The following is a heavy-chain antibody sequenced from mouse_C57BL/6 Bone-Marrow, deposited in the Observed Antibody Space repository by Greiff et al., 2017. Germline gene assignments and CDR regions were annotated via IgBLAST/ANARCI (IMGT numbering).Heavy chain of an antibody. J-gene: IGHJ3*01. V-gene: IGHV1-53*01. D-gene: IGHD1-1*01. CDR1: GYTFTSYW. CDR2: INPSNGGT. CDR3: ARSLLRFLPWFDD. Sequence: QVQLKQPGTELVKPGASVKLSCKASGYTFTSYWMHWVKQRPGQGLEWIGNINPSNGGTNYNEKFKSKATLTVDKSSSTAYMQLRSLTSEDSAVYNCARSLLRFLPWFDDWGQGTLVTVSA.